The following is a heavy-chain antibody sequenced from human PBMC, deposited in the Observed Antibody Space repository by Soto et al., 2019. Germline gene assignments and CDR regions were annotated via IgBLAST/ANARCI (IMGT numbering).Heavy chain of an antibody. D-gene: IGHD3-9*01. CDR2: IYYSGST. Sequence: SETLSLTCTVSGGSISSSSYYWGWIRQPPGKGLEWIGSIYYSGSTYYNPSLKSRVTISVDTSKNQFSLKLSSVTAADTAVYYCASDPLNYDILTGYYPRDYWGQGTLVTVS. CDR3: ASDPLNYDILTGYYPRDY. V-gene: IGHV4-39*01. CDR1: GGSISSSSYY. J-gene: IGHJ4*02.